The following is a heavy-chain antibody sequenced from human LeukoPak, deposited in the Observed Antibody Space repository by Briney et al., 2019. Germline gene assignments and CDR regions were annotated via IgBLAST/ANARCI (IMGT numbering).Heavy chain of an antibody. CDR3: AKEAWVASSTWYFDY. CDR2: LSGSGDAT. Sequence: PGGSLRLSCAASGFTFSSYAMNWVRQTPGKGLEWVSALSGSGDATYYADSVKGRFTISRDNSKNTLYLQMNSLRAEDAAVYYCAKEAWVASSTWYFDYWGPGTLVTVSS. D-gene: IGHD6-13*01. CDR1: GFTFSSYA. V-gene: IGHV3-23*01. J-gene: IGHJ4*02.